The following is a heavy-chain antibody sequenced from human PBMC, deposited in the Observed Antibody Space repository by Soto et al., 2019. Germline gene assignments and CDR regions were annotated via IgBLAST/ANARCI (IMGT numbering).Heavy chain of an antibody. J-gene: IGHJ1*01. CDR1: GFTFRKFW. V-gene: IGHV3-74*01. CDR2: ISSDGTTT. D-gene: IGHD2-8*01. CDR3: AIQDCTNDVCLEAAVTVGGALES. Sequence: EVQLVQSGGGLAQPGKSLRLSCAASGFTFRKFWMHWVRQVPGKGPVWVSYISSDGTTTDYADSVKGRFTISRDNAKDTLYLQMDSLRAEDTAVYYCAIQDCTNDVCLEAAVTVGGALESWGQGTLVTVS.